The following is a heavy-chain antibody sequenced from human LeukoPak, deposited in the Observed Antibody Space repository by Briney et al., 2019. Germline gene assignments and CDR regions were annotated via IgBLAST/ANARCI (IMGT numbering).Heavy chain of an antibody. CDR2: ISAYNGNT. CDR1: GYTFTSYG. J-gene: IGHJ6*03. D-gene: IGHD6-19*01. CDR3: ARAGPYSSGWLRSGYYYYYMDV. V-gene: IGHV1-18*01. Sequence: ASVKVSCKASGYTFTSYGISWVRQAPGQGLEWMGWISAYNGNTNYAQKLQGRVTMTTDTSTSAAYMELRSLRSDDTAVYYCARAGPYSSGWLRSGYYYYYMDVWGKGTTVTVSS.